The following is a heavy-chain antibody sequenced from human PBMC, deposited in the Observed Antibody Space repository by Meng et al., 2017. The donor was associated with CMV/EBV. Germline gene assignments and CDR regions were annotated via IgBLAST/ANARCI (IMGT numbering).Heavy chain of an antibody. Sequence: GESLKISCAASGFTFSGYAMHWVRRAPGKGLEWVAFIAFDGSNKYYADSVKGRFAVSRDNPKNTLYLQLNSLRREDTAMYYCARDDPIDSRGQGTLVTVSS. CDR1: GFTFSGYA. J-gene: IGHJ4*02. CDR3: ARDDPIDS. V-gene: IGHV3-30*09. CDR2: IAFDGSNK.